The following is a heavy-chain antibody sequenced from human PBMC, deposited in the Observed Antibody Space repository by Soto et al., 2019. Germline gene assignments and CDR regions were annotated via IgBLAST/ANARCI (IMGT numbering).Heavy chain of an antibody. V-gene: IGHV3-23*01. Sequence: EVQLLESGGGLVQPGGSLRLSCAASGFTFSSYAMSWVRQAPGKGLEWVSAISGSGGSTYYADSVKGRFTISRDNSKNTLYLQMNSLRAEDTAVYSCAKDVGDYGDYLLDYWGQGTLVTVSS. CDR2: ISGSGGST. CDR1: GFTFSSYA. CDR3: AKDVGDYGDYLLDY. D-gene: IGHD4-17*01. J-gene: IGHJ4*02.